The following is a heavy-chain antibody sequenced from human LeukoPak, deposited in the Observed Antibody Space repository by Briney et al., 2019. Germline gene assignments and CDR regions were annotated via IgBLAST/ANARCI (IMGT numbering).Heavy chain of an antibody. Sequence: GGSLRLSCVASGFTFSNAWMSWVRQAPIKGLEWVGRITRKIDGETTDYAAHAKGRFTISRDDSKNTLYLQMSSLKTEDTAVYYCTSEDQGGFDYWGRGTLVTVSS. CDR3: TSEDQGGFDY. CDR1: GFTFSNAW. V-gene: IGHV3-15*01. D-gene: IGHD1-26*01. J-gene: IGHJ4*02. CDR2: ITRKIDGETT.